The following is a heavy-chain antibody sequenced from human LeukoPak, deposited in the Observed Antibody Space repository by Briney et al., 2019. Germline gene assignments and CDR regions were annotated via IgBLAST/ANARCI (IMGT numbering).Heavy chain of an antibody. Sequence: PGGSLRLSCAASGFTFSSYGMHWVRQAPGKGLEWVAVISYDGSNKYYADSVKGRFTISRDNSKNTLYLQMNSLRAEDTAVYYCAGENTIFGVVIIGGPDAFDIWGQGTMVTVSS. CDR1: GFTFSSYG. CDR3: AGENTIFGVVIIGGPDAFDI. D-gene: IGHD3-3*01. CDR2: ISYDGSNK. J-gene: IGHJ3*02. V-gene: IGHV3-30*03.